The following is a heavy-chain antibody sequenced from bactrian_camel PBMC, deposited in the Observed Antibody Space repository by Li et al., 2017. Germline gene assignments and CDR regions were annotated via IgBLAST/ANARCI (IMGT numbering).Heavy chain of an antibody. CDR3: AADTVNWQLARLYNY. CDR1: GSTISTYY. Sequence: HVQLVESGGGSVQAGGSLRLSCVASGSTISTYYMGWFRQAPGKEREGVAAIDRAGATTYSYSVQDRFTISKDNAKNTLYLQMNSLKPEDTAMHYCAADTVNWQLARLYNYWGQGTQVTVS. V-gene: IGHV3S53*01. D-gene: IGHD8*01. CDR2: IDRAGAT. J-gene: IGHJ4*01.